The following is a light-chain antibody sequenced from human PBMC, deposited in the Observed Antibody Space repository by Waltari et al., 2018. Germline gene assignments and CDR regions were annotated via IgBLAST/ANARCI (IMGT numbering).Light chain of an antibody. V-gene: IGLV1-51*01. Sequence: QSVLTQPPSVSAAPGQKVTISCSGSSSNIGKNYVSWYQQLPGTAPKLLIYDNKKRPSWIPDRFSGSKSGTSATLGITGLQTGDEADYYCGTWDSSLSAVVFGGGTKLTVL. CDR1: SSNIGKNY. CDR2: DNK. J-gene: IGLJ2*01. CDR3: GTWDSSLSAVV.